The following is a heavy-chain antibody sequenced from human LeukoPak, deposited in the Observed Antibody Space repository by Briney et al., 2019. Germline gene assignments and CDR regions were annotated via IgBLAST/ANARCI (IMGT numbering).Heavy chain of an antibody. CDR2: ISGSGGST. V-gene: IGHV3-23*01. J-gene: IGHJ4*02. Sequence: GGSLRLSCAASGFTFSSYAMSWVRQAPGKGLEWVSAISGSGGSTYYADSVKGRFTISRDNSKNTPYLQMNSLRAEDTAVYYCAKRNSYDSSGYYPIDYWGQGTLVTVSS. CDR3: AKRNSYDSSGYYPIDY. CDR1: GFTFSSYA. D-gene: IGHD3-22*01.